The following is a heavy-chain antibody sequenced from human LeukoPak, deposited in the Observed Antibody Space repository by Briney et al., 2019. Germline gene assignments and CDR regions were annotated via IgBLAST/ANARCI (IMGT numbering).Heavy chain of an antibody. D-gene: IGHD6-19*01. CDR2: IIPIFGTA. CDR3: ATRTNSSGWTYYYYGMDV. J-gene: IGHJ6*04. V-gene: IGHV1-69*13. Sequence: SVKVSCKASGGTFSSYAISWVRQAPGQGLEWMGGIIPIFGTANYAQKFQGRVTITADESTSTAYMELSSLRSEDTAVYHCATRTNSSGWTYYYYGMDVWGKGTTVTVSS. CDR1: GGTFSSYA.